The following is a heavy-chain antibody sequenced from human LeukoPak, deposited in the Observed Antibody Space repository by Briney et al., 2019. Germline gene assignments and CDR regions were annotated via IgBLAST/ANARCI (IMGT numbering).Heavy chain of an antibody. D-gene: IGHD6-13*01. CDR3: ATNRAAGTGYYYYYMDV. V-gene: IGHV1-45*02. CDR1: GYTFTYRY. CDR2: ITPFNGNT. Sequence: ASVKVSCKASGYTFTYRYLHWVRQAPGQALEWMGWITPFNGNTNYAQKFQDRVTITRDRSMSTAYMELSSLRSEDTAMYYCATNRAAGTGYYYYYMDVWGKGTTVTVSS. J-gene: IGHJ6*03.